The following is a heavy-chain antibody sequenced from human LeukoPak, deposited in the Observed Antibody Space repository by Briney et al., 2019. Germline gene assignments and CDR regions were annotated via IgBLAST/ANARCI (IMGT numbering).Heavy chain of an antibody. D-gene: IGHD1-1*01. Sequence: ASVKVSCKTSGYTFTSYDINWVRQAPGQGLEWVGGISAYNGNTDFAQKLQGRVTMTTDTSTSTAYMELRSLRSDDTAVYYCARVPYNWNDNYYYGMDVWGQGTTVTVSS. J-gene: IGHJ6*02. CDR3: ARVPYNWNDNYYYGMDV. CDR1: GYTFTSYD. V-gene: IGHV1-18*01. CDR2: ISAYNGNT.